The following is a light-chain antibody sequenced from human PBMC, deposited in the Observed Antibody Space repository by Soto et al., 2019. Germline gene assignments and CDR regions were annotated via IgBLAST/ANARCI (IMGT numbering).Light chain of an antibody. J-gene: IGLJ3*02. CDR2: EVN. V-gene: IGLV2-8*01. Sequence: QSALTQPPSASGSPGQSVTISCTGTSSDVGGYNYVSWYQQHPGKAPKVMIYEVNKRPSGVPDRFSGSKSGNTASLTVSGLQAEDDADYFCKSYTGINNWVFGGGTKLTV. CDR3: KSYTGINNWV. CDR1: SSDVGGYNY.